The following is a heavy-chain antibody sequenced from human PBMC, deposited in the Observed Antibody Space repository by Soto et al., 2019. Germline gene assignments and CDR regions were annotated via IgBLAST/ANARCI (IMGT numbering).Heavy chain of an antibody. CDR1: GYTITAYY. CDR2: IDPRNGGT. D-gene: IGHD1-26*01. J-gene: IGHJ4*02. V-gene: IGHV1-2*02. Sequence: ASVKVSCKASGYTITAYYIHWVRQAPGQGLEWMGWIDPRNGGTVYAQKFQGRVTMTRDTSISTVYMDLSGLGSDDTALYFCARDDYGIYPYWGQGSLVTVSS. CDR3: ARDDYGIYPY.